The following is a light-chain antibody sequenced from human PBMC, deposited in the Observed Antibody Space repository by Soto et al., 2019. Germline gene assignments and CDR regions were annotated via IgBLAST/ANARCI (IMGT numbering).Light chain of an antibody. Sequence: DIQMTQSPSTLSASVGDRVTITCRASQSISSWLAWYQQKPGKAPKLLIYDASSLESGVPSRYSGSGSGTEFYLTISSLQPDDFATYYCQQYNSPMYTFGQGTKLEIK. CDR1: QSISSW. CDR3: QQYNSPMYT. CDR2: DAS. V-gene: IGKV1-5*01. J-gene: IGKJ2*01.